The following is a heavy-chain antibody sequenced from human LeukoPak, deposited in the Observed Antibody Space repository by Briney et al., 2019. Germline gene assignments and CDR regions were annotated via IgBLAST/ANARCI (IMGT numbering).Heavy chain of an antibody. J-gene: IGHJ4*02. Sequence: TGGSLRLSCAASGFTFSSYAMHWVGQAPGKGLGWGAVISYDGSNKYSADSVKGRFTISRDNSKNTLYLQMNSLRAENTAVYYCAREAMSSSGYYGPLDYWGQGTLVTVSS. CDR2: ISYDGSNK. CDR3: AREAMSSSGYYGPLDY. D-gene: IGHD3-22*01. V-gene: IGHV3-30-3*01. CDR1: GFTFSSYA.